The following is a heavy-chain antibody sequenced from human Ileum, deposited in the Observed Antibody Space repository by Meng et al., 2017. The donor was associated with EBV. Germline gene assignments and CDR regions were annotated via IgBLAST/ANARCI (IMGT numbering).Heavy chain of an antibody. Sequence: HLLVAWGGVVRLGGSLRLSLAAYGFNFNIYAINWVRQAPGGGLEWVSGITASGGTSYYADSVKGRFSISRDNSANTVYLQMNSLRAEDTAVYFCSNLPYTYWGQGTLVTVSS. CDR3: SNLPYTY. J-gene: IGHJ4*02. CDR2: ITASGGTS. V-gene: IGHV3-23*01. CDR1: GFNFNIYA. D-gene: IGHD2-2*01.